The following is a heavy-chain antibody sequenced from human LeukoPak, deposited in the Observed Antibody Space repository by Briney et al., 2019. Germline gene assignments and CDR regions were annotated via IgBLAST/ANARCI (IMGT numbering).Heavy chain of an antibody. D-gene: IGHD3-3*01. J-gene: IGHJ6*03. V-gene: IGHV3-23*01. CDR2: ISGSGGST. CDR3: ARAPAMILRPNYMDV. Sequence: PGGSLRLSCAASGFTFSSYAMSWVRQAPGKGLEWVSAISGSGGSTYYADSVKGRFTISRDNSKNTLYLQMNSLRAEDTAVYYCARAPAMILRPNYMDVWGKGTTVTVSS. CDR1: GFTFSSYA.